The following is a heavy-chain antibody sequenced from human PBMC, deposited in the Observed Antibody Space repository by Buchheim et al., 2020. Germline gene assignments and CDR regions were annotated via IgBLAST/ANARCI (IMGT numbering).Heavy chain of an antibody. D-gene: IGHD6-13*01. V-gene: IGHV4-61*02. CDR2: IYTNGNT. J-gene: IGHJ5*02. CDR3: ARGVHQLGRFDP. Sequence: QVQLQESGPGLVKSSETLSLTCTVSGASITSGSYYWTWIRQPAGQGLEWIGRIYTNGNTNYNPSLKSRVTISVDPSQNQLSLKLASVTAADTAVFYCARGVHQLGRFDPWGQG. CDR1: GASITSGSYY.